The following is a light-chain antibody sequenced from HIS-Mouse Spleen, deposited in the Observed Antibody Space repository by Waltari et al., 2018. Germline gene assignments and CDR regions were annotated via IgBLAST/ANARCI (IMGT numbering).Light chain of an antibody. CDR3: SSYTSSSTF. CDR1: SSDVGGYNY. Sequence: QSALTQPASVSGSPGQSITIPCTGTSSDVGGYNYVSWSQQHPGKAPKPMIYEVSNRPSGVSNRFSGSKSGNTASLTISGLQAEDEADYYCSSYTSSSTFFGTGTKVTVL. CDR2: EVS. J-gene: IGLJ1*01. V-gene: IGLV2-14*01.